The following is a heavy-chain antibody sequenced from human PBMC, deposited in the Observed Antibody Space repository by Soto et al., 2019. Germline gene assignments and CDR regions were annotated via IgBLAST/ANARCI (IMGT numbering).Heavy chain of an antibody. CDR1: GGSTRSYY. Sequence: SETLSLTCTVSGGSTRSYYWSWIRQPPGKGLEWIGYIYYTGTTSYNPSLKSRVTVSVDTSNNQFSLSVRSVTAADTAVYYCARGPDYGDLYYYYGMDVWGQGVTVTVSS. CDR3: ARGPDYGDLYYYYGMDV. J-gene: IGHJ6*02. CDR2: IYYTGTT. V-gene: IGHV4-59*01. D-gene: IGHD4-17*01.